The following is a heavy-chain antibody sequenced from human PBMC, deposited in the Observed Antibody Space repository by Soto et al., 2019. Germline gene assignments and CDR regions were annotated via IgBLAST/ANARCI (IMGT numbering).Heavy chain of an antibody. V-gene: IGHV3-48*01. CDR2: IISSTI. D-gene: IGHD3-16*01. CDR3: VRDHLWAFDY. Sequence: GGSLRLSCAASGFTFSSYSLNWVRQAPGKELEWVSYIISSTIYYADSVKGRFTISRDNAKNSLYLQMNSLRAEDTAGYYCVRDHLWAFDYWGQGTLVTVSS. J-gene: IGHJ4*02. CDR1: GFTFSSYS.